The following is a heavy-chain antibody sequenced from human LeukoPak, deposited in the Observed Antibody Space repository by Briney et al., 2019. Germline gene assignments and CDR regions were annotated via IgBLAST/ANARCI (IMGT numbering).Heavy chain of an antibody. Sequence: ASVKVSCKASGYTFTSYGISWVRQAPGQGLEWMGWISAYNGNTNYAQKLQGRVTMTTDTSTSTAYMELRSLRSDDTAVYYCARDSPSFRVVPAAFNWFDPWGQGTLVTVSS. CDR3: ARDSPSFRVVPAAFNWFDP. J-gene: IGHJ5*02. D-gene: IGHD2-2*01. CDR2: ISAYNGNT. V-gene: IGHV1-18*01. CDR1: GYTFTSYG.